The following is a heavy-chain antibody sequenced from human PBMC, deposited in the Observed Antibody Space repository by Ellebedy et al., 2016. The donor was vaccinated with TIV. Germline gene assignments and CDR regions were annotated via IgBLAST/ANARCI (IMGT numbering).Heavy chain of an antibody. Sequence: ASVKVSCRASGYTFTKYYMHWVRQAPGQGLEWMGMINPSGGSTSYAQKFQGRVTMTRDTSTSTVYMELSSLRSEDTAVYYCTCLQLGIADYFDYWGQGALVTVSS. V-gene: IGHV1-46*01. D-gene: IGHD6-13*01. CDR1: GYTFTKYY. J-gene: IGHJ4*02. CDR2: INPSGGST. CDR3: TCLQLGIADYFDY.